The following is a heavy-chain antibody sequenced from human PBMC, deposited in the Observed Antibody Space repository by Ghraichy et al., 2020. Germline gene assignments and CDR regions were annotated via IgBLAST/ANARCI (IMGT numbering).Heavy chain of an antibody. V-gene: IGHV3-23*01. CDR2: ISGSGGST. Sequence: GESLNIYCAASGLTFSNYAMSWVRQAPGKGLEWVSGISGSGGSTNYADSGKGRFTISRDNFKNTLYLQINSLRAEDTAVYYCAKCDVGGRPYYFAYWGQGTLVTVSS. J-gene: IGHJ4*02. CDR1: GLTFSNYA. CDR3: AKCDVGGRPYYFAY. D-gene: IGHD3-16*01.